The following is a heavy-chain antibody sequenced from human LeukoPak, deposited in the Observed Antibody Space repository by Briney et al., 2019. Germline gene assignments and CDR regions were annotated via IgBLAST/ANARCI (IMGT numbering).Heavy chain of an antibody. Sequence: SETLSLTCTVSGGSISDYYWSWVRQPPGKGLEWIGYIYYSGSTTYNPSLKSRVTISVDTSKNQFSLRLSSVTAADTAVYYCATFGRDEVSPLNDYWGQGTLVTVSS. CDR2: IYYSGST. V-gene: IGHV4-59*08. J-gene: IGHJ4*02. CDR3: ATFGRDEVSPLNDY. CDR1: GGSISDYY. D-gene: IGHD3-3*01.